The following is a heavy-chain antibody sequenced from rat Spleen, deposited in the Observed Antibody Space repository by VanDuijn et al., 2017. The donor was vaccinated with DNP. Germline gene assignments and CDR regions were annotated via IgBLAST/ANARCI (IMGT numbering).Heavy chain of an antibody. CDR3: ARYSTSYVLDA. V-gene: IGHV2S12*01. J-gene: IGHJ2*01. D-gene: IGHD1-2*01. CDR2: ISSGGST. Sequence: QVQLKESGPGLVQPSQTLSLTCTVSGFSLTSNGVSWVRQPPGKGLEWIAAISSGGSTYYNSALKSRLSISRDTSKSQVFLKMNNLQTGDTATYYCARYSTSYVLDAWGQGVMVTVSS. CDR1: GFSLTSNG.